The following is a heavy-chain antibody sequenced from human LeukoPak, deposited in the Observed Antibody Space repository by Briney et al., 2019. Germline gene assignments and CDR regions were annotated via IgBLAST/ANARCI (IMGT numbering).Heavy chain of an antibody. CDR1: GFTFSSYG. CDR3: ARRAGGYSHPYDY. Sequence: GGTLRLSCAASGFTFSSYGMSWVRQAPGKGLEWVSAISGSGGSTYYADSVKGRFTISRDNSKNTLYLQMNSLRAEDTAVYYCARRAGGYSHPYDYWGQGILVTVSS. D-gene: IGHD4-23*01. J-gene: IGHJ4*02. CDR2: ISGSGGST. V-gene: IGHV3-23*01.